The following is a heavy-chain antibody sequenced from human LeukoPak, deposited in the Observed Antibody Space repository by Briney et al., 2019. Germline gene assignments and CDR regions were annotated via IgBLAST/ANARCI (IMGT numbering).Heavy chain of an antibody. Sequence: PGGSLRLSCAASGFTFSSYRMNWVRQAPGKGLEWVSSISSSSSYIYYADSVKGRFTISTDTAKNSLYLQMNSLRAEDTAVYYCASDDYGGFDIWGQGTMVTVSS. V-gene: IGHV3-21*01. CDR3: ASDDYGGFDI. CDR2: ISSSSSYI. D-gene: IGHD4-23*01. J-gene: IGHJ3*02. CDR1: GFTFSSYR.